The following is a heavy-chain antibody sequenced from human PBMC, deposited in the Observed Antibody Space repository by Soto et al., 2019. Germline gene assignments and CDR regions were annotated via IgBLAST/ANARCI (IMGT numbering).Heavy chain of an antibody. CDR3: ARPRADYCAYWSFDL. V-gene: IGHV4-59*08. J-gene: IGHJ2*01. Sequence: QVQLQESGPGLVKPSETLSLTCTVSGGSISSYYWSWIRQPPGKGLEWIGYIYYSGSTNYNPSLKSRVTISVDTSKNQFTLRLSSVTAADTAVYYCARPRADYCAYWSFDLWGRGTLVTVSS. CDR2: IYYSGST. CDR1: GGSISSYY. D-gene: IGHD4-17*01.